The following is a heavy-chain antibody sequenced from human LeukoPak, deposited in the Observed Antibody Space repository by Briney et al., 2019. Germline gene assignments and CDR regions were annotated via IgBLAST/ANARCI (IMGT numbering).Heavy chain of an antibody. CDR2: IYYSGST. Sequence: PSETLSLTCTVSGGSISSYYWSWIRQPPGKRLELIGHIYYSGSTNYNPSLKSRVTISVDTSKNQFSLKLSSVTAADTAVYYCASRSSIWSGYQDTLYYFDSWGQGTLVTVSS. CDR3: ASRSSIWSGYQDTLYYFDS. V-gene: IGHV4-59*01. J-gene: IGHJ4*02. D-gene: IGHD3-3*01. CDR1: GGSISSYY.